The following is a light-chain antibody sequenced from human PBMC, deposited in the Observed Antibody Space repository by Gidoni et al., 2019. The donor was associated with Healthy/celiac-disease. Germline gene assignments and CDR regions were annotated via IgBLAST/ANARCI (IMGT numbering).Light chain of an antibody. J-gene: IGLJ3*02. CDR3: NSRDSSGNHLV. V-gene: IGLV3-19*01. CDR1: SLRSYY. CDR2: AKN. Sequence: SSELTQDPAVSVALGQTVRITCQGDSLRSYYASWYQQKPAQAPVLVIYAKNNRPSGIPDRFSGSSSGNTASLTITGAQAEEEADYYCNSRDSSGNHLVFGGGTKLTVL.